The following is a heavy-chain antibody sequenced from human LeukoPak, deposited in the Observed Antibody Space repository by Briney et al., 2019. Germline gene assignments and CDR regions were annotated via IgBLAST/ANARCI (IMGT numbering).Heavy chain of an antibody. D-gene: IGHD2-8*01. V-gene: IGHV1-18*01. CDR3: ARESLEGVKYYYGMDV. J-gene: IGHJ6*02. CDR1: GYTFTKYG. Sequence: GASVKVSCKASGYTFTKYGISWVRQAPGQGLEWMGWIGTSSGSTNLAQKLQGRVTMTKDTSTSTASMELRSLTTDDTAVYYCARESLEGVKYYYGMDVWGQGTTVTVSS. CDR2: IGTSSGST.